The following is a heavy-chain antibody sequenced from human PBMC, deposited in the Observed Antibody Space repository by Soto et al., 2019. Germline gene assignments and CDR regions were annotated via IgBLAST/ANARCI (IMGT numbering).Heavy chain of an antibody. CDR1: GFTFSHYG. Sequence: QVQLVESGGGVVQPGRSLRLSCAASGFTFSHYGIQWVRQAPGKGLEWLAVISYDGSNKHYADSVKGRFTVSRYNSKNTLYLQMNSLRAEDTAVYFCARYSGKYQGPIDYWGQGTLVTVSS. CDR2: ISYDGSNK. D-gene: IGHD1-26*01. CDR3: ARYSGKYQGPIDY. J-gene: IGHJ4*02. V-gene: IGHV3-30*03.